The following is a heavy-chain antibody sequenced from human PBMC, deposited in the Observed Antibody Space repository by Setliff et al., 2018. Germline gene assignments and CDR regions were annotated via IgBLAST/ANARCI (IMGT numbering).Heavy chain of an antibody. CDR1: GYTFTDYY. CDR3: ARSTETFSGEDFYFFYYMDV. D-gene: IGHD4-4*01. CDR2: INPDSGGT. J-gene: IGHJ6*03. V-gene: IGHV1-2*06. Sequence: ASVKVSCKASGYTFTDYYIHWVRQAPGQGLEWMGRINPDSGGTNYAQKFQGRVTMTRDTSITAAYMELSRLRSDDSAVYYCARSTETFSGEDFYFFYYMDVWGKGTTVTVSS.